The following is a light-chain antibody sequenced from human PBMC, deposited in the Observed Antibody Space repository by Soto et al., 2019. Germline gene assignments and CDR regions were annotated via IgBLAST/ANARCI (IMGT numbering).Light chain of an antibody. CDR3: QQYYSIPWT. CDR2: WAS. Sequence: DIVMTQSPDSLALSLGERATINCKSSQRSLHSSNNKICLAWYQQKPGQPPKVLIYWASNRESGVPDRFSGSGSGTDFTLTIISLQAEDVAVYYCQQYYSIPWTFGQGTKVEIK. J-gene: IGKJ1*01. V-gene: IGKV4-1*01. CDR1: QRSLHSSNNKIC.